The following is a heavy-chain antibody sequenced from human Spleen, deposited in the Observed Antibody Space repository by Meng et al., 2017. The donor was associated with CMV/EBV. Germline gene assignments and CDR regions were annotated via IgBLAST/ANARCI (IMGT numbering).Heavy chain of an antibody. CDR3: ARDRVAAAGYFDY. V-gene: IGHV3-74*01. Sequence: GESLKISCAASGFTFSTYWMHWVRQAPGKGLVWVSRINSDGSSTSYADSVKGRFTISRDNAKNTLYLQMNSLRAEDTAVYYCARDRVAAAGYFDYWGQGTLVTVSS. D-gene: IGHD6-13*01. CDR2: INSDGSST. J-gene: IGHJ4*02. CDR1: GFTFSTYW.